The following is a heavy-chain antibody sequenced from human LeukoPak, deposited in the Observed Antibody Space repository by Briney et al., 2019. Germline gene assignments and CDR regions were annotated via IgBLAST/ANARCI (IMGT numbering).Heavy chain of an antibody. CDR3: ARVLASVARYFDY. V-gene: IGHV3-48*01. J-gene: IGHJ4*02. CDR2: ISSSSSTI. CDR1: GFTFSSYS. Sequence: PGGSLRLSCAASGFTFSSYSMNWVRQAPGKGLEWVSYISSSSSTIYYADSVKGRFTISRDNAKNSLYLQMNSLRAEDTAVYYCARVLASVARYFDYWGQGTLVTVSS.